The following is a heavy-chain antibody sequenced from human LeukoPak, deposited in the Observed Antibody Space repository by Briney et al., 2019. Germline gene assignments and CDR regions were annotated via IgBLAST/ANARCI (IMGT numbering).Heavy chain of an antibody. J-gene: IGHJ4*02. CDR1: GFTFSSYA. CDR3: ARESYYDSGGSRYFDY. D-gene: IGHD3-22*01. V-gene: IGHV3-23*01. Sequence: GSLRLSCAASGFTFSSYAMSWVRQAPGKGLEWVSAISGSGGSTYYADSVKGRFTISRDNSKNTLYLQMNSLRAEDTAVYYCARESYYDSGGSRYFDYWGQGSLVTVSS. CDR2: ISGSGGST.